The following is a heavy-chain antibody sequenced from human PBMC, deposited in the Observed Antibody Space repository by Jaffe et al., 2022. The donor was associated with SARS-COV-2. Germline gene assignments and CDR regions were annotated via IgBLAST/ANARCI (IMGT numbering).Heavy chain of an antibody. CDR3: AKAPTYSSNWYYFDS. J-gene: IGHJ4*02. CDR2: ISWNGGSM. D-gene: IGHD2-2*01. Sequence: EVQLVESGGGLVQPGRSLRLSCSASGFDFDDYALHWVRQAPGKGLEWVSGISWNGGSMVYADSVKGRFTISRDRATNSLYLQMNSLRAEDTALYYCAKAPTYSSNWYYFDSWGQGTLVTVSS. V-gene: IGHV3-9*01. CDR1: GFDFDDYA.